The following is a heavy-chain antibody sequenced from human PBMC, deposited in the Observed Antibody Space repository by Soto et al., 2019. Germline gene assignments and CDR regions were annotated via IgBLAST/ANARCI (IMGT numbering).Heavy chain of an antibody. Sequence: QVQLQESGPGLVKPSQTLSLTCTVSGGSISSGDYYWSWIRQPPGKGLEWIGSIYYSGSTYYNPSRKGRVTLSVDTSKNQFSLKLNSVTAADTAVYYCASRHSSPYFDYWGQGTLVTVSS. CDR1: GGSISSGDYY. CDR2: IYYSGST. CDR3: ASRHSSPYFDY. D-gene: IGHD6-13*01. V-gene: IGHV4-30-4*01. J-gene: IGHJ4*02.